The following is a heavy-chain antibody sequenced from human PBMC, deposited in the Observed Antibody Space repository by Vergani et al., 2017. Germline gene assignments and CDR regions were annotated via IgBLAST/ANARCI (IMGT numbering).Heavy chain of an antibody. J-gene: IGHJ4*02. D-gene: IGHD3-10*01. CDR3: ARDRVLLGFGELLPRYYFDY. CDR2: IIPIFGTA. V-gene: IGHV1-69*01. Sequence: QVQLVQSGAEVKKPGSSVKVSCKASGGTFSSYAISWVRQAPGQGLEWMGGIIPIFGTANYAQKFQGRVTITADESTSTAYMELRSLRSDDTAVYYCARDRVLLGFGELLPRYYFDYWGQGTLVTVSS. CDR1: GGTFSSYA.